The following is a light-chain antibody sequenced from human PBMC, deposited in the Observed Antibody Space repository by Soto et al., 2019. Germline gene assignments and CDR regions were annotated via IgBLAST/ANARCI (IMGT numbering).Light chain of an antibody. V-gene: IGLV2-14*01. CDR3: SSYTSNSTPLV. CDR2: EVS. Sequence: QSALTQPASVSGSPGQSITISCTGTSSDIGNYIYVSWYQQHPGKAPKLMIYEVSHRPSGVSSRFSGSKSGNTASLTISGLQAEDEADYYCSSYTSNSTPLVFGSGTKLTVL. CDR1: SSDIGNYIY. J-gene: IGLJ1*01.